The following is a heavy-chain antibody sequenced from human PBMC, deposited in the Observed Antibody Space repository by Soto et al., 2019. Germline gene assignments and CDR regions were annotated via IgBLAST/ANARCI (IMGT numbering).Heavy chain of an antibody. CDR1: GGSISSGGYY. J-gene: IGHJ6*02. V-gene: IGHV4-31*03. CDR2: IYYSGST. Sequence: PSETLFLTCTVSGGSISSGGYYWSWIRQHPGKGLEWIGYIYYSGSTYYNPSLKSRVTISVDTSKNQFSLKLSSVTAADTAVYYCARDSTYYYDSSGYIYPLYYYYGMDVWGQGTTVTVSS. CDR3: ARDSTYYYDSSGYIYPLYYYYGMDV. D-gene: IGHD3-22*01.